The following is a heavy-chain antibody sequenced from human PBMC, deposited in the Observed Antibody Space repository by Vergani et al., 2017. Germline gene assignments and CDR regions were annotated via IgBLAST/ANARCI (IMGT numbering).Heavy chain of an antibody. J-gene: IGHJ6*03. V-gene: IGHV3-21*01. CDR3: ARGGRIVGTTPWYYYSYYMDV. Sequence: EVQLVESGGGLVKPGGSLRLSCAASGFTFSNYSMNWVRQAPGKGLEWVSSISSSRSYIYYADSVKGRYTISRDNAKNSLYLQMSTLRVEDTAVYYCARGGRIVGTTPWYYYSYYMDVWGKGTTVTVSS. CDR2: ISSSRSYI. CDR1: GFTFSNYS. D-gene: IGHD1-26*01.